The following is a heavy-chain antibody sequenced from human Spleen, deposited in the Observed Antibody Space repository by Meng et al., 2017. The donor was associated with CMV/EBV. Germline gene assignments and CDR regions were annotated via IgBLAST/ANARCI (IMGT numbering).Heavy chain of an antibody. J-gene: IGHJ4*02. CDR1: GYTFPTYT. D-gene: IGHD1-26*01. CDR3: ARDRGHGSYDY. V-gene: IGHV1-3*04. CDR2: INTGLDVT. Sequence: VSCTTSGYTFPTYTIHWIRQAPGQRLEWMGWINTGLDVTRYSERLQGRTTITMDTSASAAYMELTRLTSEDTAVYFCARDRGHGSYDYWGQGTLVTVSS.